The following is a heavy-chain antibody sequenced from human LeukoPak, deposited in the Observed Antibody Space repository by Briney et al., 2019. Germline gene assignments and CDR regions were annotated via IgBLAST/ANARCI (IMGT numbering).Heavy chain of an antibody. Sequence: SETLSLTCTVSGGSIRSYYWNWIRQPAGKGLEWIGRIYTSGSTNYNPSLKSRVTMSVDTSKNQFSLKLSSVTAADTAVYYCARDPYDFWSGYSLGAGFDLWGQGTLVTVSS. V-gene: IGHV4-4*07. CDR1: GGSIRSYY. D-gene: IGHD3-3*01. CDR2: IYTSGST. CDR3: ARDPYDFWSGYSLGAGFDL. J-gene: IGHJ5*02.